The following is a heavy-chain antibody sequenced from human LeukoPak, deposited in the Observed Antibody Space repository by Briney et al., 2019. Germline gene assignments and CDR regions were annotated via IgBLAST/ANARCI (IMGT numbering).Heavy chain of an antibody. CDR1: GYTFTSYG. J-gene: IGHJ4*02. D-gene: IGHD1-26*01. CDR3: ARERRIVGAHDY. CDR2: ISAYNGNT. V-gene: IGHV1-18*01. Sequence: ASVKVSCKASGYTFTSYGISWVRQAPGQGLEWMGWISAYNGNTNYAQKLKGRVTMTTDTSTSTAYMELRSLRSDDTAVYYCARERRIVGAHDYWGQGTLVTVSS.